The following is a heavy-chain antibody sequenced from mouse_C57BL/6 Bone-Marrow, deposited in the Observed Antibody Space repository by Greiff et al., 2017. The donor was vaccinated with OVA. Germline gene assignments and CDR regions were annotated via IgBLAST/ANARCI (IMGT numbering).Heavy chain of an antibody. Sequence: VQLKESGPSLVRPSQTLSLTCTVTGFSINSDCYWIWIRQFPGNKLEYIGYTFYSGITYYNPSLASRTYITRDTSKNQFSLKLSSVTTEDTATYYCARPDYDGNYYAMDYWGQGTSVTVSS. CDR2: TFYSGIT. CDR3: ARPDYDGNYYAMDY. V-gene: IGHV3-3*01. J-gene: IGHJ4*01. CDR1: GFSINSDCY. D-gene: IGHD2-4*01.